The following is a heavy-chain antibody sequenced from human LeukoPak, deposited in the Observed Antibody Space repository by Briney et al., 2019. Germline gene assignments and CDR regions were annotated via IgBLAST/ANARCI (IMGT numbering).Heavy chain of an antibody. Sequence: GASVKVSCKASGYTFTGYYMHWVRQAPGQGLEWMGWINPNSGGTNYAQKFQGRVTMTRDTSISTAYMELSRLRSDDTAVYYCASDCSSTSCYNAFDIWGQGTMVTVSS. D-gene: IGHD2-2*02. CDR2: INPNSGGT. V-gene: IGHV1-2*02. CDR1: GYTFTGYY. J-gene: IGHJ3*02. CDR3: ASDCSSTSCYNAFDI.